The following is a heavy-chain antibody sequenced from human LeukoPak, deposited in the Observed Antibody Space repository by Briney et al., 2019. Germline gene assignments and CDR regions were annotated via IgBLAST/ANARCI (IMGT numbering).Heavy chain of an antibody. CDR2: IYYSGST. V-gene: IGHV4-39*07. D-gene: IGHD6-19*01. CDR3: AREEVSGPDAFDI. J-gene: IGHJ3*02. CDR1: GGSISSSSYY. Sequence: SETLSLTCTVSGGSISSSSYYWGWIRQPPGKGLEWIGSIYYSGSTCYNPSLKSRVTISVDTSKNQFSLKLSSVTAADTAVYYCAREEVSGPDAFDIWGQGTMVTVSS.